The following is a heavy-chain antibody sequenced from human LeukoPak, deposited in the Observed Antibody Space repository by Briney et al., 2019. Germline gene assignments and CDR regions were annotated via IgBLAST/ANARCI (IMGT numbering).Heavy chain of an antibody. CDR1: GGSFSGYY. CDR2: INHSGST. J-gene: IGHJ3*02. Sequence: PSETLSLTCAVYGGSFSGYYWSWIRQPPGKGLEWIGEINHSGSTNYNPSLKSRVTISVDTSKNQFSLKLSSVTAADTAVYYCARGRQRITMIVVVITRKGDAFDIWGQGTMVTVSS. V-gene: IGHV4-34*01. CDR3: ARGRQRITMIVVVITRKGDAFDI. D-gene: IGHD3-22*01.